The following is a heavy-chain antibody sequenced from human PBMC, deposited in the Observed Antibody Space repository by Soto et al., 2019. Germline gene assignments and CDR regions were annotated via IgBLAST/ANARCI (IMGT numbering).Heavy chain of an antibody. Sequence: PGESLQNPCKGSGYSFTSYWIGWVRQIPGKGLEWMGIIYTGDSDTRYSPSFQGQVTISAYKSISTAYLQWSSLKASDTAMYYCAIRYSSGWRNYVGFDFWGQRTLVTVSS. J-gene: IGHJ4*02. D-gene: IGHD6-19*01. CDR2: IYTGDSDT. V-gene: IGHV5-51*01. CDR1: GYSFTSYW. CDR3: AIRYSSGWRNYVGFDF.